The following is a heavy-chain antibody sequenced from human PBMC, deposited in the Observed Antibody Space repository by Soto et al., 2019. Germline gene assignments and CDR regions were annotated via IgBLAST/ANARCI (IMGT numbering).Heavy chain of an antibody. Sequence: EVQLVDSGGGLVQPGGSLRLSCAGSGFTFSNYWMHWVRQAPGKGLEWVSRIDHDGPTDYADSVRGRFSISRDNAEKTLYLQMNSLRPEDTAVYYCVRDSHGDYWGQGTLVTVSS. V-gene: IGHV3-74*01. CDR3: VRDSHGDY. CDR2: IDHDGPT. J-gene: IGHJ4*02. CDR1: GFTFSNYW.